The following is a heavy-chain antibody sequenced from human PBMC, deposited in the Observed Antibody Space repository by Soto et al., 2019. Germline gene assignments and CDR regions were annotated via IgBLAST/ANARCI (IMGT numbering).Heavy chain of an antibody. D-gene: IGHD2-2*01. J-gene: IGHJ5*02. CDR3: ARDQNGFQLPSGWYDP. CDR1: GYTFSSYA. CDR2: INAGKGDT. V-gene: IGHV1-3*01. Sequence: ASVKVSCKASGYTFSSYAIHWVRQAPGQGLGWMGWINAGKGDTKYSQKFQGRVSITADTAASTDYMELSSRRSDDTAEYYCARDQNGFQLPSGWYDPWGQGALVTVST.